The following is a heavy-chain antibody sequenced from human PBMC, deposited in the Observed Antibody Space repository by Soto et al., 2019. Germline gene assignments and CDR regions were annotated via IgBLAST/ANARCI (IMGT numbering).Heavy chain of an antibody. CDR3: ARDNALASNRFEP. J-gene: IGHJ5*02. V-gene: IGHV4-61*01. CDR1: GGSVSSGSYY. CDR2: IYYSGST. Sequence: SETLSLTCTVSGGSVSSGSYYWSWIRQPPGKGLEWIGYIYYSGSTNYNPSLKSRVTISVDTSKNQFSLKLSSVTAADTAGVYLARDNALASNRFEPRGQGNPVT. D-gene: IGHD3-16*01.